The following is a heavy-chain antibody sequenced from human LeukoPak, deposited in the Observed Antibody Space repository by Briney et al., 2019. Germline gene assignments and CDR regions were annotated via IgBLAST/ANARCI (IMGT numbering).Heavy chain of an antibody. CDR2: VYHSGST. D-gene: IGHD3-22*01. CDR3: ARHGNYYDTSQFDP. Sequence: SETLSLTCAVSGYSISSGYYWGWIRQPPGKGLEWIGSVYHSGSTYYNPSLKSRVTISVDTSKNQFSLKLSSVTAADTAVYYCARHGNYYDTSQFDPWGQGTLVTVSP. V-gene: IGHV4-38-2*01. CDR1: GYSISSGYY. J-gene: IGHJ5*02.